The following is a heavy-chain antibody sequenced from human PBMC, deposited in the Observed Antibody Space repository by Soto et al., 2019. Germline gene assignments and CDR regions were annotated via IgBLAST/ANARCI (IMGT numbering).Heavy chain of an antibody. J-gene: IGHJ4*02. CDR2: ISGSGGST. Sequence: VVSLRLSCAASGFTFSSYAMSWVRQAPGKGLEWVSAISGSGGSTYYADSVKGRFTISRDNSKNTLYLQMNSLRAEDTAVYYCAKDLLPLSAYSYGTFDYWGQGTLVTVSS. CDR1: GFTFSSYA. CDR3: AKDLLPLSAYSYGTFDY. D-gene: IGHD5-18*01. V-gene: IGHV3-23*01.